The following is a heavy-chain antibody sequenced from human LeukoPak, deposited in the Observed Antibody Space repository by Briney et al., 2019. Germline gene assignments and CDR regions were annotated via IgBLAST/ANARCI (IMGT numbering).Heavy chain of an antibody. CDR3: AELGITMIGGV. CDR1: GFTFGSSA. D-gene: IGHD3-10*02. J-gene: IGHJ6*04. Sequence: GGSLRLSCAASGFTFGSSAMSWVRQAPGKGLEWVANIKHDGSEKYYVDSVKGRFTISRDNAKNSLYLQMNSLRAEDTAVYYCAELGITMIGGVWGKGTTVTISS. V-gene: IGHV3-7*01. CDR2: IKHDGSEK.